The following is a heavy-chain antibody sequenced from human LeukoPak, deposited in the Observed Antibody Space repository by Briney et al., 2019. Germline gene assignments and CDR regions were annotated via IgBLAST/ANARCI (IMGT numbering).Heavy chain of an antibody. CDR1: GFTFGDHA. V-gene: IGHV3-49*04. J-gene: IGHJ6*02. CDR2: IRSKAYRGTT. D-gene: IGHD5-18*01. Sequence: PGQSLRLSCTGSGFTFGDHAMSWVRQAPGKGLEWVGFIRSKAYRGTTEYAASVKGRFTISRDDSASIAYLQMNSLRTEDTAVYYCARGPIQLWIHNAMDVWGQGTTVTVSS. CDR3: ARGPIQLWIHNAMDV.